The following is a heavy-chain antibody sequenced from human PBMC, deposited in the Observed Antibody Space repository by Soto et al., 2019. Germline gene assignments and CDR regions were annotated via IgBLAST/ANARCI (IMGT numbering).Heavy chain of an antibody. J-gene: IGHJ6*02. CDR3: ASGASSGWYYGMDV. V-gene: IGHV5-51*01. CDR1: GFTFSSYS. CDR2: IFSSDSSA. D-gene: IGHD6-19*01. Sequence: GESLKISCKASGFTFSSYSLGWVRHMPGKGLQWMGNIFSSDSSAKYSPSFVGQVTISVDRSINTAYLQWSSLKASDTAMYYCASGASSGWYYGMDVWGQGTTVTVSS.